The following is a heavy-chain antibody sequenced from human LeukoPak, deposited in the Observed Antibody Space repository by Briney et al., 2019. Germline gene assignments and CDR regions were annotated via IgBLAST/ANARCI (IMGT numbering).Heavy chain of an antibody. Sequence: PSETLSLTCTVSGGSISSSTYYWAWIRQPPGKGLERIGSIYYSVSTHYNPSLKSRVTISVDTSKNQFSLKLSSVTAADTAVYYCARNITMVDSYSFDYWGQGTLVTVSS. J-gene: IGHJ4*02. CDR3: ARNITMVDSYSFDY. D-gene: IGHD3-10*01. V-gene: IGHV4-39*01. CDR2: IYYSVST. CDR1: GGSISSSTYY.